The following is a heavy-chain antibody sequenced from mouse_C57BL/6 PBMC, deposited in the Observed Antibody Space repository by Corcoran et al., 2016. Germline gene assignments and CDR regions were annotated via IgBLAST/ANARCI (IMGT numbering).Heavy chain of an antibody. D-gene: IGHD1-1*01. Sequence: QIQLVQSGPELKKPGETVKISCKASGYTFTTYGMSWVKQAPGKGLKWMGWINTYSGVPTYADDFKGRFAFSLETSASTAYLQINNLKNEDTATYFCATTVGGSYYAMDYWGQGTSVTVSS. CDR2: INTYSGVP. V-gene: IGHV9-3*01. CDR3: ATTVGGSYYAMDY. J-gene: IGHJ4*01. CDR1: GYTFTTYG.